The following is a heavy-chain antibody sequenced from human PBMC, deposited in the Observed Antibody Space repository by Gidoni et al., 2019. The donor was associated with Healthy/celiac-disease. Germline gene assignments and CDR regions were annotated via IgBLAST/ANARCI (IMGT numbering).Heavy chain of an antibody. J-gene: IGHJ2*01. Sequence: ELQLLESGGGLVQPGGSLRLSGAASGFTFSGYAMCWVRQAPGTGREGVAESSGRVGSTDDADSVKGRSTIARDKSKNTLDLQMNSLRAEDTGVYYCAKVREYCGGDCPAGFSDWYFDLWGRGTLVTVSS. D-gene: IGHD2-21*02. V-gene: IGHV3-23*01. CDR1: GFTFSGYA. CDR2: SSGRVGST. CDR3: AKVREYCGGDCPAGFSDWYFDL.